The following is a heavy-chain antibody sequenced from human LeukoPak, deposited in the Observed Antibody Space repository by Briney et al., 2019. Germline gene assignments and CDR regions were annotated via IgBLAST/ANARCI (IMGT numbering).Heavy chain of an antibody. Sequence: ASVKVSCKASGYTFTGYYMHWVRQAPGQGLEWMGWINHNSGGTNYAQKFQGRVTMTRDTSISTAYMELSRLRSDDTAVYYCARSCAAYYYDSSGYHSNWFDPWGQGTLVTVSS. D-gene: IGHD3-22*01. CDR2: INHNSGGT. CDR1: GYTFTGYY. V-gene: IGHV1-2*02. CDR3: ARSCAAYYYDSSGYHSNWFDP. J-gene: IGHJ5*02.